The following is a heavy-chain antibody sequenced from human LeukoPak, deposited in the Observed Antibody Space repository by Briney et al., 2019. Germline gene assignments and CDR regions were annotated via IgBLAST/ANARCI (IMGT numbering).Heavy chain of an antibody. Sequence: SQTLSLTCVISGDSVSSNTAAWNWIRQSPSRGLEWLGRTYYRSQWYNDYAVSVKSRITINPDTSKNQSSLQLNSVTPEDTAVYYCARDMVFYYYGLDVWGQGTTVTVSS. D-gene: IGHD3-10*01. J-gene: IGHJ6*02. CDR3: ARDMVFYYYGLDV. CDR1: GDSVSSNTAA. CDR2: TYYRSQWYN. V-gene: IGHV6-1*01.